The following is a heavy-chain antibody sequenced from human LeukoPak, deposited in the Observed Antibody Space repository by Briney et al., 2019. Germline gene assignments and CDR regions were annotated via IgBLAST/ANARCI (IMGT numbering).Heavy chain of an antibody. CDR2: IYPGDSDT. V-gene: IGHV5-51*01. Sequence: GESLKISCKGSGYSFTTNWIAWVRQMPGKGLEWMGIIYPGDSDTRYSPSFQGQVTISADKSISTAYLQWSSLKASDTAMYYCVSTTDCGGDCYNSVDAFDIWGQGTMVTVSS. CDR3: VSTTDCGGDCYNSVDAFDI. CDR1: GYSFTTNW. D-gene: IGHD2-21*02. J-gene: IGHJ3*02.